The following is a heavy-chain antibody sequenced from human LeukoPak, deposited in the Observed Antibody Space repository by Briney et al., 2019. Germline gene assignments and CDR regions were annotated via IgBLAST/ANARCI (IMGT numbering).Heavy chain of an antibody. D-gene: IGHD4-23*01. V-gene: IGHV3-23*01. CDR2: ISGSGGST. J-gene: IGHJ4*02. CDR3: AKDLRIHQVGVTLDY. CDR1: GFTFISYA. Sequence: GSLRLSCAASGFTFISYAMSWVRQAPGKGLEWVSAISGSGGSTYYADSVKGRFTISRDNSKNTLYLQMNSLRAEDTAVYYCAKDLRIHQVGVTLDYWGQGTLVTVSS.